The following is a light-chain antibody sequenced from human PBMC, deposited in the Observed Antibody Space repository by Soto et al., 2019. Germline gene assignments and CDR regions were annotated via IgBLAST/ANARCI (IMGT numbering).Light chain of an antibody. CDR3: SSYAGSNNLV. V-gene: IGLV2-8*01. J-gene: IGLJ3*02. CDR2: EVI. Sequence: QSALTQPPSAPGSPGQSVTISCTGTSSDVGGYNYVSWYQQHPGKAPKLMIYEVIKRPSGVPDRFSGSKSGNTASLAVSGLQAEDEADYYCSSYAGSNNLVFGGGTKLTVL. CDR1: SSDVGGYNY.